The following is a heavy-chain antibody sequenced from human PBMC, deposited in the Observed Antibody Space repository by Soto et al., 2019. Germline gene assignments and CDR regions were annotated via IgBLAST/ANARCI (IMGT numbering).Heavy chain of an antibody. V-gene: IGHV4-39*01. D-gene: IGHD2-8*01. CDR2: IYYSGST. J-gene: IGHJ4*02. CDR1: GGSISSSSYY. CDR3: ARTRMSNVMLDY. Sequence: SETLSLTCTVSGGSISSSSYYWGWIRQPPGKGLEWIGSIYYSGSTYYNPSLKSRVTISVDTSKNQFSLKLSSVTAADTAVYYCARTRMSNVMLDYWGQGTLVTVSS.